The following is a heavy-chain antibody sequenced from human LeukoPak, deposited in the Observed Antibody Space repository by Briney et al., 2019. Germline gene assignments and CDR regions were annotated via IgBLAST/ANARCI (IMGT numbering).Heavy chain of an antibody. D-gene: IGHD3-10*01. Sequence: SETLSLTCTVSGDSISSSSYYWGWIRQPPGKGLEWIGSIYYSGSTYYNPSLKSRVTISVDTSKNQFSLKLSSVTAADTAVYYCARQSYGSGSSTVDYWGQGTLVTVSS. CDR1: GDSISSSSYY. V-gene: IGHV4-39*01. CDR3: ARQSYGSGSSTVDY. CDR2: IYYSGST. J-gene: IGHJ4*02.